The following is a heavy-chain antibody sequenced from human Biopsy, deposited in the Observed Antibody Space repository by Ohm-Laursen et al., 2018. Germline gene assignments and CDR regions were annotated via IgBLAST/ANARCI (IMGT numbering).Heavy chain of an antibody. Sequence: TLSLTCTVSGGSLSGYFWSWIRQPPGKGLEWIGHNQNSGSTNYNPPLKSRVTISADTSKNQFSLKLSSVTAADTAMYYCARGRGWGNTYFRSFDYWGQGTLVTVSS. CDR1: GGSLSGYF. J-gene: IGHJ4*02. V-gene: IGHV4-59*01. CDR3: ARGRGWGNTYFRSFDY. CDR2: NQNSGST. D-gene: IGHD3-9*01.